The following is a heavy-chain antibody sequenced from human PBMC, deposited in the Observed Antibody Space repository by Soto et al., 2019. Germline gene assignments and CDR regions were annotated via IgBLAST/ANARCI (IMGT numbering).Heavy chain of an antibody. V-gene: IGHV4-34*01. Sequence: QVQLQQWGAGLLKPSETLSLTCAVYGGSFSGYYWSWIRQPPGKGLEWIGEINHSGSTKYNPSLKSRVTISGDTSKNQFSLRLSSVTAADTALYYCARGGIMVYAMFDYWGQGTLVTVSS. CDR1: GGSFSGYY. J-gene: IGHJ4*02. D-gene: IGHD2-8*01. CDR2: INHSGST. CDR3: ARGGIMVYAMFDY.